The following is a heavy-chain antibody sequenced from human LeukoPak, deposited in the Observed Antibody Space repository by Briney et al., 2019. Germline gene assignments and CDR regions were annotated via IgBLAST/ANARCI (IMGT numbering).Heavy chain of an antibody. CDR3: AGNGTGQWIDD. CDR1: VYISTSYR. V-gene: IGHV1-18*01. D-gene: IGHD3-10*01. CDR2: ISAYNGDT. J-gene: IGHJ4*03. Sequence: ASVKVSFKDSVYISTSYRSSWVGQAPGQGLEWMGWISAYNGDTNHAQKFQGRVTMTTDTSTSTAYMELRSLRSGDRAVHYYAGNGTGQWIDDWGQGTLVTVSS.